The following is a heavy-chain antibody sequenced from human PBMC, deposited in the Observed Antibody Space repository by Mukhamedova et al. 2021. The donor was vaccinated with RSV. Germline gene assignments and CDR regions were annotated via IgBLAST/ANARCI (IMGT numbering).Heavy chain of an antibody. CDR3: ARGTPAFDI. V-gene: IGHV1-69*01. D-gene: IGHD2-15*01. J-gene: IGHJ3*02. Sequence: QWYQRRVTITADESTSTAYMELSSLRSEDTAVYYCARGTPAFDIWGQGIMVTVSS.